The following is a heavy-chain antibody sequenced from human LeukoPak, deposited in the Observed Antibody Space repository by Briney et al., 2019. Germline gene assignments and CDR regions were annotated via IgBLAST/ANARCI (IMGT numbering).Heavy chain of an antibody. CDR2: IPYDGNNK. CDR1: RFTFSSYG. J-gene: IGHJ4*02. Sequence: GGSLKLSCAASRFTFSSYGMHWVRQAPGKGLEWVAFIPYDGNNKYYADSVKGRFTISRDNSKNTLYLQMNSLRAEDTAVYYCVKDGDDSGSYLVYWGQGTLVTVSS. D-gene: IGHD1-26*01. V-gene: IGHV3-30*02. CDR3: VKDGDDSGSYLVY.